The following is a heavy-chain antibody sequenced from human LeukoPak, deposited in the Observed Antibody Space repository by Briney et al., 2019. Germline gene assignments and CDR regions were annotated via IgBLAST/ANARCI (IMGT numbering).Heavy chain of an antibody. CDR3: AKDIVRGGGAFDI. CDR2: ISWDGGST. Sequence: GGSLRLSCAASGFSFSSYAMHWVRQAPGKGLEWVSLISWDGGSTYYADSVKGRFTISRDNSKNSLYLQMNSLRAEDTALYYCAKDIVRGGGAFDIWGQGTMVTVSS. CDR1: GFSFSSYA. V-gene: IGHV3-43D*03. D-gene: IGHD3-10*01. J-gene: IGHJ3*02.